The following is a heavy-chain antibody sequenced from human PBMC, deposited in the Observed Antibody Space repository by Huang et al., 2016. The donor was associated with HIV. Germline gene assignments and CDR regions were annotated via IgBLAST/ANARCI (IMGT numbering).Heavy chain of an antibody. CDR1: GFPFSNYA. D-gene: IGHD6-19*01. CDR3: ARRAVAGIYYYYYMDV. V-gene: IGHV3-30-3*01. CDR2: ITYEGSNK. Sequence: QVQLVESGGGVVQPGRSLRLSCAASGFPFSNYAMHWGRQVAGKGWGLGAVITYEGSNKYYTGTEKGRVTISRDKSKNALYLQMNSLRAEDTAVYYCARRAVAGIYYYYYMDVWGKGTTVTVSS. J-gene: IGHJ6*03.